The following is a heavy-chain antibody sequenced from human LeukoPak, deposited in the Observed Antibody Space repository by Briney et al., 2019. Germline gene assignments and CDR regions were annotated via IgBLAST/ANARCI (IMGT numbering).Heavy chain of an antibody. CDR2: TYTSGST. V-gene: IGHV4-4*07. D-gene: IGHD6-19*01. CDR1: GGSVSSYY. CDR3: ARAAPNSGWYSDHFDY. Sequence: PSVTLSLTCTVSGGSVSSYYWSWIRQPAGKGLEWIGRTYTSGSTNYNPSLKSRVTMSVDTSKNQFSLKLSSVTAADTAVYYCARAAPNSGWYSDHFDYWGQGTLVTVSS. J-gene: IGHJ4*02.